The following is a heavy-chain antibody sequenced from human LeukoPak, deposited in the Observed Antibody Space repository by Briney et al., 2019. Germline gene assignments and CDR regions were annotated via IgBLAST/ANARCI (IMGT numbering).Heavy chain of an antibody. D-gene: IGHD1-26*01. V-gene: IGHV1-24*01. CDR1: GYTLTELS. CDR2: FDPEDGET. CDR3: ATGEWEPDAFDI. Sequence: GASVKVSCKVSGYTLTELSMHWVRQAPGKGLEWMGGFDPEDGETIYAQKFQGRVTMTEDTSTDTAYMELSSLRSEDTAVYYCATGEWEPDAFDIWGQGTMVTVSS. J-gene: IGHJ3*02.